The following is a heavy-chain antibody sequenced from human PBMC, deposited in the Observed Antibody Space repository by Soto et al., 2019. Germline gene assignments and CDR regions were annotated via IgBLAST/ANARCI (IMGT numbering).Heavy chain of an antibody. Sequence: EVQLLESGGGLVQPGGSLRLSCAASGFTFSSYSMNWVRQAPGKGLEWVATVGGGGENTFYADSVKGRFTISRDDSQNTLYLQMNSLRAEDTAVYFCAKRDSGSGRSPPLNNYWGQGTLVTVSS. V-gene: IGHV3-23*01. CDR1: GFTFSSYS. CDR2: VGGGGENT. CDR3: AKRDSGSGRSPPLNNY. D-gene: IGHD3-10*01. J-gene: IGHJ4*02.